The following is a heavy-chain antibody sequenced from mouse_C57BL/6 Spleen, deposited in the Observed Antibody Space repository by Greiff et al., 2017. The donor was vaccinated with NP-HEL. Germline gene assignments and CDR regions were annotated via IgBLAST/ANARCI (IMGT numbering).Heavy chain of an antibody. CDR3: ARRGTAQATDYYAMDY. CDR2: ILPGSGST. Sequence: QVQLQQSGAELMKPGASVKLSCKATGYTFTGYWIEWVKQRPGHGLEWIGEILPGSGSTNYNEKFKGKATFTADTSSNTAYMQLSSLTTEDSAIYYCARRGTAQATDYYAMDYWGQGTSVTVSA. J-gene: IGHJ4*01. CDR1: GYTFTGYW. D-gene: IGHD3-2*02. V-gene: IGHV1-9*01.